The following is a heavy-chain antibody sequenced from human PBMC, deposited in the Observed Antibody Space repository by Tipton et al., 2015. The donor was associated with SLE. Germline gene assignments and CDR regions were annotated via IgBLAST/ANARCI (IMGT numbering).Heavy chain of an antibody. D-gene: IGHD3-3*01. CDR3: ARGLITLFGVEPVDP. CDR1: GGSISSGSYY. V-gene: IGHV4-61*02. J-gene: IGHJ5*02. Sequence: TLSLTCTVSGGSISSGSYYWNWIRQPAGKGLEWIGRIFTSGSTNYNPSLKSRVTISVDTSKNQFSLRLSSVTAADTAVYYCARGLITLFGVEPVDPWGQGTLVTVSS. CDR2: IFTSGST.